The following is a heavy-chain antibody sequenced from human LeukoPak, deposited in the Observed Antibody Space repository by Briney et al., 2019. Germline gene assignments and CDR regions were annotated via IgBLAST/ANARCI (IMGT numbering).Heavy chain of an antibody. D-gene: IGHD3-10*01. Sequence: GGSLRLSCAASGFTFSSYEMNWVRQAPGKGLEWVSYISSSGSTIYYADSVKGRFTNSRDNAKNSLYLQMNSLRAEDTAVYYCARVVWFGEANWGQGTLVTVSS. CDR2: ISSSGSTI. J-gene: IGHJ4*02. V-gene: IGHV3-48*03. CDR3: ARVVWFGEAN. CDR1: GFTFSSYE.